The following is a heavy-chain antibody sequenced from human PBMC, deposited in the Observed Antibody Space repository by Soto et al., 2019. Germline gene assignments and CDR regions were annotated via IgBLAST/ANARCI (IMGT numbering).Heavy chain of an antibody. CDR1: GFTFSSYG. CDR2: IWYDGSNK. Sequence: SLRLSCAASGFTFSSYGMHWVRQAPGKGLEWVAVIWYDGSNKYYADSVKGRFTISRDNSKNTLYLQMNSLRAEDTAVYYCARDGDSGYDWRHFDYWGQGTLVTVSS. J-gene: IGHJ4*02. V-gene: IGHV3-33*01. CDR3: ARDGDSGYDWRHFDY. D-gene: IGHD5-12*01.